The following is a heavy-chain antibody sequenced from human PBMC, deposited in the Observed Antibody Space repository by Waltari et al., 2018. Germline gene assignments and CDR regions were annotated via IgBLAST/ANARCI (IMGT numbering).Heavy chain of an antibody. V-gene: IGHV4-34*01. D-gene: IGHD6-13*01. CDR3: ARVRGYHSSLDY. CDR2: INHSGST. CDR1: GGSFSGYY. Sequence: QVQLQQWGAGLLKPSETLSLTCAVYGGSFSGYYWSWIRQPPGKGLEWIGEINHSGSTNYNPSLKSRVTISVDTSKNQFSLKLSSVTAADTAGYYCARVRGYHSSLDYWGQGTLVTVSS. J-gene: IGHJ4*02.